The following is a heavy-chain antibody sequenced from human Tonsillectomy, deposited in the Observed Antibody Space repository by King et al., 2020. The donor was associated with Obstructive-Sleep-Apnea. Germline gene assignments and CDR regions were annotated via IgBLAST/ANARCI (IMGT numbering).Heavy chain of an antibody. CDR3: ARVVYGDSDAFDI. D-gene: IGHD4-17*01. CDR2: ISYSGST. Sequence: QLQESGPGLVKPSQTLSLTCTVSGGSISSGGYYWSWIRQHPGKGLEWIGCISYSGSTYYNPSLKSRVTISVDTSKNQFSLKLSSVTAADTAVYYCARVVYGDSDAFDIWGQGTMVTVSS. V-gene: IGHV4-31*03. J-gene: IGHJ3*02. CDR1: GGSISSGGYY.